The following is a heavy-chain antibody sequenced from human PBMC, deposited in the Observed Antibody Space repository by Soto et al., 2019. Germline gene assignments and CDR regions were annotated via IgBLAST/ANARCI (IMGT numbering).Heavy chain of an antibody. CDR3: ARSMVRGVMRVVDY. J-gene: IGHJ4*02. D-gene: IGHD3-10*01. CDR1: GGSISSSNG. V-gene: IGHV4-4*02. Sequence: QVQLQESGPGLVKPSGALSLTCAVSGGSISSSNGWSWVRQPPGKGLEWIGEIYHSGSTNNNPCLKSRVTISVDKSKNQFSLKLSAVTASDTAVYYCARSMVRGVMRVVDYWGQGTLVTVSS. CDR2: IYHSGST.